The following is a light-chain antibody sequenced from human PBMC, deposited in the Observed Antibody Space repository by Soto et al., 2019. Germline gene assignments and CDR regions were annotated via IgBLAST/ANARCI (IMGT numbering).Light chain of an antibody. CDR3: QQYGSSPRT. Sequence: EIVLTQSPGTLSLSPGERATLSCRASQSVSSNYLAWYQQKPGQAPRLLIYGASSRTAGIPDRFSGSGSETDFTLTISRLEPEDFAVYYCQQYGSSPRTFGPGTKVDIK. J-gene: IGKJ3*01. CDR2: GAS. V-gene: IGKV3-20*01. CDR1: QSVSSNY.